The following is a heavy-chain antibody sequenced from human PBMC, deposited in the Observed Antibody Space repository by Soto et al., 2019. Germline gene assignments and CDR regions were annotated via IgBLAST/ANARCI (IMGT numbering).Heavy chain of an antibody. V-gene: IGHV3-64D*06. J-gene: IGHJ3*02. D-gene: IGHD1-26*01. CDR2: ISSNGGST. CDR3: VKVATNDAFDI. CDR1: GFTFSSYA. Sequence: EVQLVESGGGLVQPGGSLRLSCSASGFTFSSYAMHWVRQAPGKGLEYVSAISSNGGSTYYADSVKGRFTISRDNSKNTLYLQMSSLRAEDTAAYYCVKVATNDAFDIWGQGTMVTVSS.